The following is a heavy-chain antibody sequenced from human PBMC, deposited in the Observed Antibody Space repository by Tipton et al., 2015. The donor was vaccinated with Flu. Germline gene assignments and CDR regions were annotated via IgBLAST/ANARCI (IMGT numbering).Heavy chain of an antibody. Sequence: SLRLSCAASGFTFSSYSMNWVRQAPGKGLEWVSYISSSSSTIYYADSVKGRFTISRDNAKNSLYLQMNSLRDEDTAVYYCARDEYSSGWYMIEGYYYYGMDVWGQGTTVTVSS. CDR2: ISSSSSTI. CDR1: GFTFSSYS. CDR3: ARDEYSSGWYMIEGYYYYGMDV. D-gene: IGHD6-19*01. V-gene: IGHV3-48*02. J-gene: IGHJ6*02.